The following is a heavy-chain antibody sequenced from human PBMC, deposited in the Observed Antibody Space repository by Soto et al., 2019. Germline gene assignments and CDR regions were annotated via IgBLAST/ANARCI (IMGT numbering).Heavy chain of an antibody. D-gene: IGHD3-9*01. J-gene: IGHJ4*02. V-gene: IGHV1-18*01. Sequence: VKVSCKASGYTFTSYGISWVRQAPGQGLEWMGWISAYNGNTNYAQKLQGRVTMTTDTSTSTAYMELRSLRSDDTAVYYCARGWSYYDILTGYSNFDYWGQGTLVTVSS. CDR3: ARGWSYYDILTGYSNFDY. CDR1: GYTFTSYG. CDR2: ISAYNGNT.